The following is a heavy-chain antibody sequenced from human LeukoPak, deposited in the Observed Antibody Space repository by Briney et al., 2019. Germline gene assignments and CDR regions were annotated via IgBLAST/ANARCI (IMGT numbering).Heavy chain of an antibody. Sequence: ASVKVSCKASGYTLTGYYMHWVRQAPGQGLGWMGWINPNSGGTNYAQKFQGRVTMTRDTSISTAYMELSRLRSHDTAVYYCARAGGYSYGLNYSGQGTLVTVSS. CDR1: GYTLTGYY. CDR2: INPNSGGT. D-gene: IGHD5-18*01. J-gene: IGHJ4*02. V-gene: IGHV1-2*02. CDR3: ARAGGYSYGLNY.